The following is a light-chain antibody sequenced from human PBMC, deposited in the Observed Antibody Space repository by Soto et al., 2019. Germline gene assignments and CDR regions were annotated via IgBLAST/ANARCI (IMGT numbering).Light chain of an antibody. CDR2: GIS. V-gene: IGKV1-27*01. J-gene: IGKJ4*01. Sequence: DIQITQSPSSVSASVGDRVTITCRASQSFSTYLAWYQQKPGKVPKLLISGISTLQSGVPSRFSGSGYGTEFTLTISNLQPEDVATYYCQKYNTAPLTFGGGTKVDIK. CDR1: QSFSTY. CDR3: QKYNTAPLT.